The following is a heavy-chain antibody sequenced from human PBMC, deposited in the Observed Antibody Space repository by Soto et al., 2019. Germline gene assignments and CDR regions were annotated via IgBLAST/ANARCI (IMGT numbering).Heavy chain of an antibody. CDR3: ARGPDIVVVVAATYAFDI. CDR1: GGSFSGYY. CDR2: INHSGST. Sequence: QVQLQQWGAGLLKPSETLSLTCAVYGGSFSGYYWSWIRQPPGKGLEWIGEINHSGSTNYNPSLKSRVTISVDTSKNQFSLKLSSVTAADTAVYYCARGPDIVVVVAATYAFDIWGQGTMVTVSS. D-gene: IGHD2-15*01. J-gene: IGHJ3*02. V-gene: IGHV4-34*01.